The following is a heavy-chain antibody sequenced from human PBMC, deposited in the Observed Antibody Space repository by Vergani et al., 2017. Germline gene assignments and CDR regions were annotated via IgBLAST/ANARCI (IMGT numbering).Heavy chain of an antibody. CDR2: ISGSGGST. CDR3: AKGIDFWSGCLDY. J-gene: IGHJ4*02. CDR1: GFTFSSYA. D-gene: IGHD3-3*01. V-gene: IGHV3-23*01. Sequence: EVQLLESGGNLVQPGGSLRLSCAASGFTFSSYAMSWVRQAPGKGLEWVSAISGSGGSTYYADSVKGRFTISRDNSKNTLYLQMNSLRAEDTAVYYCAKGIDFWSGCLDYWGQGTLVTVSS.